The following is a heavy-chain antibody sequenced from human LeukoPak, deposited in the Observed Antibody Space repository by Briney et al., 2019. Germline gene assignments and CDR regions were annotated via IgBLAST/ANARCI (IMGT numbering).Heavy chain of an antibody. Sequence: PGGSLRLSCAASGFTFNNYAMTWVRQAPGKGLEWVSTISGSGVTTYYADSVKGRFTISRDNSKDTLYVQMNSLGAEDTAVYYCAKDLLKSVVGASLTFDSWGQGTLVTVSS. D-gene: IGHD2-15*01. CDR3: AKDLLKSVVGASLTFDS. CDR2: ISGSGVTT. CDR1: GFTFNNYA. J-gene: IGHJ4*02. V-gene: IGHV3-23*01.